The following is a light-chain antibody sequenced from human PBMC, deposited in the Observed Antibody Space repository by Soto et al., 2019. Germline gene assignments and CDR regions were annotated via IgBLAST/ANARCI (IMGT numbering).Light chain of an antibody. Sequence: QSALTQPRSVSGSPGQSVTISCTGTSSDVGVYNYVSWYQQHPGKVPKLMIYDVSRRPSGVPDRFSGSKSGNTASLTISGLQADDEADYYCCSYAGSYTLVFGGGTKLTVL. V-gene: IGLV2-11*01. J-gene: IGLJ3*02. CDR3: CSYAGSYTLV. CDR1: SSDVGVYNY. CDR2: DVS.